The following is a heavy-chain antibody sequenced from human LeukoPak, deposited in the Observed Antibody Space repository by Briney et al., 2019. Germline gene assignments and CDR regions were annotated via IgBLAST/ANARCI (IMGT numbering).Heavy chain of an antibody. V-gene: IGHV1-46*01. Sequence: ASVKVSCKASGYTFTSYYMHWVRQAPGQGLEWMGTINPSGGSTSYAQKFQGRVTMTRDTSTSTVYMELSSLRSEDTAVYYCAREAKAPEGEDAFDIWGQGTMVTVSS. CDR3: AREAKAPEGEDAFDI. CDR1: GYTFTSYY. CDR2: INPSGGST. J-gene: IGHJ3*02. D-gene: IGHD3-16*01.